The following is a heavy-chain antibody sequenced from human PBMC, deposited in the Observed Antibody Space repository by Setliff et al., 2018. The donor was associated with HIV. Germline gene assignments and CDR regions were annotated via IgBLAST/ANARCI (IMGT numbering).Heavy chain of an antibody. J-gene: IGHJ4*02. CDR2: ISSGRATI. CDR1: GSRFSVFA. D-gene: IGHD5-18*01. V-gene: IGHV3-48*01. Sequence: PGGSLRLSCAVSGSRFSVFAMNWVRQAPGKGLEWISYISSGRATIYYADSVKGRFTISRDNVKNLLYLQMNSLRAEDSAMYYCARGGWSVDTAMVQPLDWGQGTLVTVSS. CDR3: ARGGWSVDTAMVQPLD.